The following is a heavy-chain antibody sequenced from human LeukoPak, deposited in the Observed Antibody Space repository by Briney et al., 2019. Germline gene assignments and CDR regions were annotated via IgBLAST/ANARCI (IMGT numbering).Heavy chain of an antibody. Sequence: VASVKVSCKASGYTFTSYAMHWVRQAPGQRLEWMGWINAGNGNTKYSQKFQGRVTITRDTSASTAYMELSSLRSEDTAVYYCARGLTVRGVTSTLFGYWGQGTLVTVSS. CDR2: INAGNGNT. CDR1: GYTFTSYA. D-gene: IGHD3-10*01. J-gene: IGHJ4*02. CDR3: ARGLTVRGVTSTLFGY. V-gene: IGHV1-3*01.